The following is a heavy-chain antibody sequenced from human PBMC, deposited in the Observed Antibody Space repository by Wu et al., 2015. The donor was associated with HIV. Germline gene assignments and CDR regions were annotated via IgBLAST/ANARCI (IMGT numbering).Heavy chain of an antibody. CDR3: ARISASSASLYFQH. V-gene: IGHV1-2*02. Sequence: QVQLVQSGAEVKKPGASVKVSCKASGYTFIDYYMHWVRQAPGQGLEWMGWINPDSGDTNYAQKFQDRVTMTRDTSISTAYMELSRLRSDDTAVYYCARISASSASLYFQHWGQGTLVTVSS. CDR1: GYTFIDYY. CDR2: INPDSGDT. D-gene: IGHD2-2*01. J-gene: IGHJ1*01.